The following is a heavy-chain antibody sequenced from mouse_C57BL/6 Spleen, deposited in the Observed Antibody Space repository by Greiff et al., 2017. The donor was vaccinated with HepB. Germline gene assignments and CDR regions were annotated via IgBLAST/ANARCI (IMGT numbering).Heavy chain of an antibody. D-gene: IGHD2-2*01. CDR2: IDPNSGGT. Sequence: QVQLKQPGAELVKPGASVKLSCKASGYTFTSYWMHWVKQRPGRGLEWIGRIDPNSGGTKYNEKFKSKATLTVDKPSSTAYMQLSSLTSADSAVYYCARRGVNHRDYYAMDYWGQGTSVTVSS. V-gene: IGHV1-72*01. CDR3: ARRGVNHRDYYAMDY. CDR1: GYTFTSYW. J-gene: IGHJ4*01.